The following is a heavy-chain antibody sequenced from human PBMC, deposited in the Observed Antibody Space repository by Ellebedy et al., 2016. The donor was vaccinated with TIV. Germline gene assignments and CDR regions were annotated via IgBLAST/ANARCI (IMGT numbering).Heavy chain of an antibody. CDR3: ARMTVVSDVLLWFGESPYYYGMDV. CDR1: GYSISSGYY. Sequence: SETLSLTXTVSGYSISSGYYWGWIRQPPGKGLEWIGSIYHSGSTYYNPSLKSRVTISVDTSKNQFSLKLSSVTAADTAVYYCARMTVVSDVLLWFGESPYYYGMDVWGQGTTVTVSS. V-gene: IGHV4-38-2*02. CDR2: IYHSGST. D-gene: IGHD3-10*01. J-gene: IGHJ6*02.